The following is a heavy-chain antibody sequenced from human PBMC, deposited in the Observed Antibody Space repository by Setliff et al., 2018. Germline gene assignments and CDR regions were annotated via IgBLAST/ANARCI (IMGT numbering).Heavy chain of an antibody. D-gene: IGHD5-18*01. CDR2: IYTDGST. Sequence: SETLSLTCTVSGDSMSSAKYYWSWIRQSTGKGLECIGRIYTDGSTYYNPSLKSRVTISVDTSKNQFSLKLSSVTAADTAVYYCARHYPNGGYSYGGDWFDPWGQGTLVTVSS. V-gene: IGHV4-61*02. J-gene: IGHJ5*02. CDR3: ARHYPNGGYSYGGDWFDP. CDR1: GDSMSSAKYY.